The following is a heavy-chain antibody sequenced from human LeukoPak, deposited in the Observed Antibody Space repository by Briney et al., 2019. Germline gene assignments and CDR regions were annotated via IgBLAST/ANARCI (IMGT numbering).Heavy chain of an antibody. CDR1: GFIVSTNY. D-gene: IGHD3-10*01. CDR3: ARDGEHVLAHDY. Sequence: SGGSLRLSCAVSGFIVSTNYMSWVRQAPGKGLEWVSIVHRDGSTYYADSVKGRFTTSRDNSKNTLYIQMNSLRAEDTGVYYCARDGEHVLAHDYWGQGTLVTVSS. J-gene: IGHJ4*02. CDR2: VHRDGST. V-gene: IGHV3-66*01.